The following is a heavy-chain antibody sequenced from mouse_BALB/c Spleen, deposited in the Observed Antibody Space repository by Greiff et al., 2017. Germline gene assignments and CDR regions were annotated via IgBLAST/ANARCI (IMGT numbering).Heavy chain of an antibody. CDR2: IYPGDGDT. J-gene: IGHJ2*01. D-gene: IGHD1-1*01. Sequence: QVQLKESGAELVRPGSSVKISCKASGYAFSSYWMNWVKQRPGQGLEWIGQIYPGDGDTNYNGKFKGKATLTADKSSSTAYMQLSSLTSEDSAVYFCARYYGSSSGYFDYWGQGTTLTVSS. CDR3: ARYYGSSSGYFDY. CDR1: GYAFSSYW. V-gene: IGHV1-80*01.